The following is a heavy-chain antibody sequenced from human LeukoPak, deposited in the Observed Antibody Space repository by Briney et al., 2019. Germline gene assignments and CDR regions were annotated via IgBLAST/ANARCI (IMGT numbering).Heavy chain of an antibody. CDR1: GFTFSSYS. Sequence: PGGSLRHSCAASGFTFSSYSMNWVRQAPGKGVEWVSSISSSSSYIYYADSVKGRFTISRDNAKNSLYLQMNSLRAEDTAVYYCAREGIAGAGGYIWFDPWGQGTLVTVSS. D-gene: IGHD6-19*01. V-gene: IGHV3-21*01. J-gene: IGHJ5*02. CDR3: AREGIAGAGGYIWFDP. CDR2: ISSSSSYI.